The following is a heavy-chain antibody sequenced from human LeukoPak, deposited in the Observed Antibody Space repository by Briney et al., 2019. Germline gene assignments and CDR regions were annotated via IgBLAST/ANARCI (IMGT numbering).Heavy chain of an antibody. Sequence: SVKVSCKASGGTFSSYAIRWVPQAPGQGLEWMGGIIPIFGTANYAQKFQGRVTITTDESTSTAYMELSSLRSEDTAVYYCARGKDYGDYVYWGQGTLVTVSS. CDR3: ARGKDYGDYVY. V-gene: IGHV1-69*05. D-gene: IGHD4-17*01. CDR1: GGTFSSYA. CDR2: IIPIFGTA. J-gene: IGHJ4*02.